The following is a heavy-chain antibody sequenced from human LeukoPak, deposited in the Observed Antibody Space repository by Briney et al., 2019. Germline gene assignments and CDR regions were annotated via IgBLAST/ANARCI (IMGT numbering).Heavy chain of an antibody. CDR2: ISYDGSNK. Sequence: GGSLRLSCAASGFTFSSYAMHWVRQAPGKGLEWVAVISYDGSNKYYADSVKGRFTISRDNSKNTLYLQMNSLRAEDTAVYYCAREGGWVATPSSHWGQGTLVTVSS. CDR3: AREGGWVATPSSH. CDR1: GFTFSSYA. D-gene: IGHD5-12*01. V-gene: IGHV3-30*04. J-gene: IGHJ4*02.